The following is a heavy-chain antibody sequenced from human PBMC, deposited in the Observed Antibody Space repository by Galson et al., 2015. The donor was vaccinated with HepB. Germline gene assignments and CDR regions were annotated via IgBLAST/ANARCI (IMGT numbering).Heavy chain of an antibody. V-gene: IGHV3-7*01. D-gene: IGHD6-13*01. CDR2: INADGSEK. CDR3: ARARRHSTPDPRHFDY. CDR1: GFTLRNYW. J-gene: IGHJ4*02. Sequence: SLRLSCAASGFTLRNYWMSWVRQAPGKGLEWVANINADGSEKYYVDSVRGRFTISRDNAENSVSLQMNSLRAEDTAVYYCARARRHSTPDPRHFDYWGQGSLVTVSS.